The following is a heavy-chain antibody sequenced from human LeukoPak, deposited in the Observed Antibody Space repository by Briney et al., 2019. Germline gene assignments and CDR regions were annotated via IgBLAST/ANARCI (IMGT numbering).Heavy chain of an antibody. CDR1: GYTLTDLS. CDR3: ATLNYGDLRGGGFEV. CDR2: FDPENSET. Sequence: ASVKVSCKVSGYTLTDLSIHWVRQAPGKGLEWMGGFDPENSETIYAQRFQGRVTMTEDTSSDTAYMFLTSLRSEDTALYHCATLNYGDLRGGGFEVWGQGTMVSVSS. D-gene: IGHD4-17*01. J-gene: IGHJ3*01. V-gene: IGHV1-24*01.